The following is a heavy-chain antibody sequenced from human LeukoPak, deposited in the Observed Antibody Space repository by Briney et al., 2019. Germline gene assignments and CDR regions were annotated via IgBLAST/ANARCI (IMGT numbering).Heavy chain of an antibody. CDR2: ISWNSGSI. V-gene: IGHV3-9*01. CDR1: AFTFDDYA. D-gene: IGHD3-22*01. J-gene: IGHJ4*02. Sequence: GGYLRLSCAASAFTFDDYAMHCVRQAPGKGLEWVSDISWNSGSIGYADSVKVRFTISRDNAKNSLYLQMNSLRAEDTALYYCAKGGYYDSSGLDYWGQGTLVTVSS. CDR3: AKGGYYDSSGLDY.